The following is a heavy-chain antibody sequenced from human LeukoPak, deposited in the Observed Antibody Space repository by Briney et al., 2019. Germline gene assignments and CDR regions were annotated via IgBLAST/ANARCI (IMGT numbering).Heavy chain of an antibody. Sequence: GGSLRLSCAASGFTFSSYAMSWVRQAPGKGLKWVSAISGSGGSTYYADSVKGRFTISRDNSKNTLYLQMNSLRAEDTAVYYCAKVDSRIAAAGNFGYWGQGTLVTVSS. CDR2: ISGSGGST. V-gene: IGHV3-23*01. CDR3: AKVDSRIAAAGNFGY. J-gene: IGHJ4*02. D-gene: IGHD6-13*01. CDR1: GFTFSSYA.